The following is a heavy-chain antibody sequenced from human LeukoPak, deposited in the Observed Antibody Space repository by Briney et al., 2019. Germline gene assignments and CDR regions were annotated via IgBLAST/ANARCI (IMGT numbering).Heavy chain of an antibody. D-gene: IGHD5-24*01. Sequence: ASVKVSCKASGYTFTNYYIHWVRQAPGQGLEWMGIINPSGGSTRYAQKFQGRVTMIRDMSTSTVYMELSSLRSEDTAMYYCARVPRDGYNYFGYWGQGTLVTVSS. CDR2: INPSGGST. V-gene: IGHV1-46*01. CDR1: GYTFTNYY. CDR3: ARVPRDGYNYFGY. J-gene: IGHJ4*02.